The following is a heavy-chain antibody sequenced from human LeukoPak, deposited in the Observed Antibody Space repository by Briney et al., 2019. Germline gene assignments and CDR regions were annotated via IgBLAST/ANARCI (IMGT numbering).Heavy chain of an antibody. CDR3: AKPETTVITPPEY. CDR1: GFTFSSYA. CDR2: ISYDGSNK. V-gene: IGHV3-30-3*02. J-gene: IGHJ4*02. Sequence: GSLRLSCAASGFTFSSYAMHWVRQAPGKGLEWVAVISYDGSNKYYADSVKGRFTISRDNSKNTLYLQMNSLRAEDTAVYYCAKPETTVITPPEYWGQGTLVTVSS. D-gene: IGHD4-23*01.